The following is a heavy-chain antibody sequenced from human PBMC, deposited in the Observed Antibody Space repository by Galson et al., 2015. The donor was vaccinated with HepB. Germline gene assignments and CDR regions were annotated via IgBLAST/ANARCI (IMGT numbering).Heavy chain of an antibody. CDR3: ARGSGYESSGYSAFSSCPY. V-gene: IGHV3-48*02. CDR1: GFTFSTYS. D-gene: IGHD2-15*01. J-gene: IGHJ4*02. CDR2: ISSGSDTI. Sequence: SLRLSCAASGFTFSTYSMNWVRQAPGKGLEWVSYISSGSDTIYYADSVKGRFTISRDNAKNSLYLQMNSLRDEDTAVYYCARGSGYESSGYSAFSSCPYGGPVTLVTAS.